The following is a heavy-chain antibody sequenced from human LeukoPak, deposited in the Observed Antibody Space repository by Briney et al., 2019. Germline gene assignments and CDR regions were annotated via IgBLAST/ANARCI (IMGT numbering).Heavy chain of an antibody. V-gene: IGHV1-2*06. CDR1: GYTFTSYD. CDR2: LNPDNGDT. J-gene: IGHJ4*02. Sequence: ASVKVSCKASGYTFTSYDINWVRQAPGQGLEWMGRLNPDNGDTNFAQKLQGRVTMTRDTSISSAYMELSSLRSDDTAVYYCSRAPLDCRTTLCRPLDYWGQGALVTVSS. D-gene: IGHD2-2*01. CDR3: SRAPLDCRTTLCRPLDY.